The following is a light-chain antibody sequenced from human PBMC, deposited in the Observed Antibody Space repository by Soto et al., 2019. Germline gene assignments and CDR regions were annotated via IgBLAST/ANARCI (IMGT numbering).Light chain of an antibody. CDR2: DAS. V-gene: IGKV1-27*01. J-gene: IGKJ2*01. CDR1: QGISYY. CDR3: QKYNTVPYT. Sequence: DIQMTQSPSSVSASVGDRVTITCRASQGISYYLAWYQQKPGKVPVLLIYDASTLQSGITSRFSGSGSGTHFTLTISSLLPEDSATYYCQKYNTVPYTFGPGTKLEIK.